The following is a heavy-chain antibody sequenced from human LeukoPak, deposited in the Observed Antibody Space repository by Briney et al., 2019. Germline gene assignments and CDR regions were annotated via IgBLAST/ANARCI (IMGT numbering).Heavy chain of an antibody. J-gene: IGHJ6*02. CDR1: GYTFTSYG. CDR3: ARVSRVAIFGVVNYGMDV. D-gene: IGHD3-3*01. CDR2: ISAYNGNT. V-gene: IGHV1-18*01. Sequence: GAPVKLSCKASGYTFTSYGISWVRQAPGQGLEWMGWISAYNGNTNYAQKLQVRVTMTTDTSTSTAYMELRRLRSDDTAVYYCARVSRVAIFGVVNYGMDVWGQGTTVSVCS.